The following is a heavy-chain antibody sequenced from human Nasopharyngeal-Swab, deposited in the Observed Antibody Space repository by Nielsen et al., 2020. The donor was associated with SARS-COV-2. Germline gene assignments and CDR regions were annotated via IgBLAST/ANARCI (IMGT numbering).Heavy chain of an antibody. V-gene: IGHV4-59*01. J-gene: IGHJ5*02. D-gene: IGHD6-6*01. Sequence: RQAPGKGLEWIGYIYYSGSTNYNPSLKSRVTISVDTSKNQFSLKLSSVTAADTAVYYCARERIAARLPDRWFDPWGQGTLVTVS. CDR3: ARERIAARLPDRWFDP. CDR2: IYYSGST.